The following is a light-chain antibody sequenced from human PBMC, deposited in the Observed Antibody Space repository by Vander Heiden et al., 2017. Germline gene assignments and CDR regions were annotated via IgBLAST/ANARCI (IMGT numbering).Light chain of an antibody. CDR2: RKN. Sequence: QSVLTQPPSASGTPGQRVTISCSGSSSNIGSNYVYWYQQLPGTAPKLLNCRKNQRPSGVPGRFSGSKSGTSTSLANSGLRSEDEADYYCAGWDDSLGGSLGFGGGTKLNVL. J-gene: IGLJ3*02. V-gene: IGLV1-47*01. CDR1: SSNIGSNY. CDR3: AGWDDSLGGSLG.